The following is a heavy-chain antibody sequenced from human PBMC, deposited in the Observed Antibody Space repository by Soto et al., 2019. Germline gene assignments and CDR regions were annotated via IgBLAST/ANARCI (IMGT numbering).Heavy chain of an antibody. Sequence: SETLSLTCTVSGGSISSYYWSWIRQPPGKGLEWIGYIYYSGSTNYNPSLKSRVTISVDTSKNQFSLKLSSVTAADTAVYYGARLHFFPKIVVVPAASLGGNWFDPWGQGTMVTVSS. V-gene: IGHV4-59*08. CDR3: ARLHFFPKIVVVPAASLGGNWFDP. CDR2: IYYSGST. D-gene: IGHD2-2*01. J-gene: IGHJ5*02. CDR1: GGSISSYY.